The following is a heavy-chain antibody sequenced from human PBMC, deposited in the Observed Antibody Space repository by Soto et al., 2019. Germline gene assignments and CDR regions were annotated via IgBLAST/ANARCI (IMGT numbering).Heavy chain of an antibody. J-gene: IGHJ4*02. Sequence: QVRLQESGPGLVKPSQTLSLTCTVSGGSVSSGGFYWNWIRQHPGKGLEWIGYMYNDGRTESNPSLTSRVSISVDTHKNQFSLKVMSVTVADTAVYYCTREAGYWGQGILVTVSS. CDR1: GGSVSSGGFY. CDR3: TREAGY. D-gene: IGHD6-25*01. V-gene: IGHV4-31*03. CDR2: MYNDGRT.